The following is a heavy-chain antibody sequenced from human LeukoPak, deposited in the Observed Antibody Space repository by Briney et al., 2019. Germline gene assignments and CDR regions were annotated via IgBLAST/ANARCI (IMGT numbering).Heavy chain of an antibody. CDR1: GFTFSSYA. CDR2: ISWNSGSI. V-gene: IGHV3-9*01. CDR3: AKGSYGDYAIGY. J-gene: IGHJ4*02. D-gene: IGHD4-17*01. Sequence: GGSLRLSCAASGFTFSSYAMSWVRQAPGKGLEWVSGISWNSGSIGYADSVKGRFTISRDNAKNSLYLQMNSLRAEDTALYYCAKGSYGDYAIGYWGQGTLVTVSS.